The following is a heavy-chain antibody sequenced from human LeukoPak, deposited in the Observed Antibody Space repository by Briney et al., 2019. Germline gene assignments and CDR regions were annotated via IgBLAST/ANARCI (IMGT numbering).Heavy chain of an antibody. V-gene: IGHV4-31*03. D-gene: IGHD6-13*01. J-gene: IGHJ4*02. CDR1: GDSISTNYY. Sequence: SETLSLTCTVSGDSISTNYYWSWIRQHPGKGLEWIGYIFYSGDTYYNPSLKDRVTISVDTFKNQFSLKVNSVTAADTAVYYCARDSSSLSRYYFDYWGQGTLVTVSS. CDR2: IFYSGDT. CDR3: ARDSSSLSRYYFDY.